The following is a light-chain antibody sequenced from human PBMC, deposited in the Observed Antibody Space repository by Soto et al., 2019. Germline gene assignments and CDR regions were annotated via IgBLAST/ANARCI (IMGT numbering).Light chain of an antibody. J-gene: IGKJ5*01. CDR3: QQDYSYPFIS. CDR2: AAS. V-gene: IGKV1-8*01. Sequence: AIRMTQSPSSLSASTGDRATITCRASQAISSYLAWYQQKPGKAPKLLIYAASTLQSEVPSRFSGNGSGTDFTLTISCRQSEDLATYYYQQDYSYPFISFGHGTRLESK. CDR1: QAISSY.